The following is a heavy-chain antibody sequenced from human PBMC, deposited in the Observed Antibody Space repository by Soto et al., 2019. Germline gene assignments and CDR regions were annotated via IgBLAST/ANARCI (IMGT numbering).Heavy chain of an antibody. J-gene: IGHJ6*04. CDR3: ARNLGPTDSYVVIAV. CDR1: GFTFSSYS. Sequence: EVQLVESGEGLVKPGGSLGLSCPASGFTFSSYSMNWVRQAPGKGLEWVPSIRSSSSNIYYADSVKGRFTISRDNAKNSLSLQMNSLRAEDTAVYYCARNLGPTDSYVVIAVGGDGTTVTVSS. D-gene: IGHD4-4*01. CDR2: IRSSSSNI. V-gene: IGHV3-21*06.